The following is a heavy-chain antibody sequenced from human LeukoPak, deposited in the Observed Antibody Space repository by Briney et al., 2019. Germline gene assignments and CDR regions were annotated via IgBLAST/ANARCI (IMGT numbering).Heavy chain of an antibody. J-gene: IGHJ6*04. CDR2: ISSSGSTI. CDR3: AELGITMIGGV. CDR1: EFTFSSYS. D-gene: IGHD3-10*02. Sequence: GGSLRLSCAASEFTFSSYSMNWVRQAPGKGLEWVSYISSSGSTIYYADSVKGRFTISRDNAKNSLYLQMNSLRAEDTAVYYCAELGITMIGGVWGKGTTVTISS. V-gene: IGHV3-48*04.